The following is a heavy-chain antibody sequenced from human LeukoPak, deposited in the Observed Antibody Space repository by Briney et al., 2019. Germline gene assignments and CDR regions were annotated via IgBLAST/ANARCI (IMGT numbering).Heavy chain of an antibody. J-gene: IGHJ3*02. CDR1: GYSFNNYR. D-gene: IGHD3-22*01. V-gene: IGHV5-51*01. Sequence: GESLKISRKGSGYSFNNYRLGWVRQMPGQGLDWSGVLYPGCPNSRYSPSFQGQVTISADKSITTAYLQWSSLKASDTAMYYCARHDDSSGYETLDTDAFDIWGQGTVVTVSS. CDR2: LYPGCPNS. CDR3: ARHDDSSGYETLDTDAFDI.